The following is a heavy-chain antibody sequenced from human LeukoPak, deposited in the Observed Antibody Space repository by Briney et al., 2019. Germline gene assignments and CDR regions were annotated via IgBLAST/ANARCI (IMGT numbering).Heavy chain of an antibody. V-gene: IGHV3-23*01. D-gene: IGHD3-3*01. CDR3: AKKAPPDDFWSGSTYYFDY. CDR1: GFTFSGYA. CDR2: ISGSGGSS. Sequence: TGGSLSLSCAASGFTFSGYAMSWVRQAPGNGLKWVSAISGSGGSSYYADSVRGRFTVSRDNSKNTLYLQITSLRAEDTAVYYCAKKAPPDDFWSGSTYYFDYWGQGTLVTVSS. J-gene: IGHJ4*02.